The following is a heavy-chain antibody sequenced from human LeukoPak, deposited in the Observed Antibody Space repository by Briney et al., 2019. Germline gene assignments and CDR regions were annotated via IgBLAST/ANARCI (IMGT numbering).Heavy chain of an antibody. CDR1: GYSISSGYY. CDR2: IYHSGST. Sequence: SETLSLTCTVSGYSISSGYYWGWIRQPPGKGLEWLGSIYHSGSTYYNPSLKSRVTISVDTSKNQFSLKLSSVTAADTAVYYCARDGVVAINWFDPWGQGTLVTVSS. J-gene: IGHJ5*02. V-gene: IGHV4-38-2*02. CDR3: ARDGVVAINWFDP. D-gene: IGHD3-22*01.